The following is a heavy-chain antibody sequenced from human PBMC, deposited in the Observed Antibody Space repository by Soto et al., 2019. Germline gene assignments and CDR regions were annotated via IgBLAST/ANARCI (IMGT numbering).Heavy chain of an antibody. Sequence: GGSLRLSCAASGFTVSSKYMSWVRQAPGKGLEWVSLIQSGGPTYYADSVKGRFTISRDTSENTVHLQMDSLRAEDTAVYYCARDDVLCDGGRCYGVPLDVSGKGTTVTVSS. J-gene: IGHJ6*04. CDR3: ARDDVLCDGGRCYGVPLDV. CDR1: GFTVSSKY. CDR2: IQSGGPT. D-gene: IGHD2-15*01. V-gene: IGHV3-66*01.